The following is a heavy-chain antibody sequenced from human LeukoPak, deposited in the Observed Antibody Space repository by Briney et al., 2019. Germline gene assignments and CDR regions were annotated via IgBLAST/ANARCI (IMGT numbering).Heavy chain of an antibody. J-gene: IGHJ4*02. CDR3: ARVRDDYVWGSYRFGFDY. V-gene: IGHV4-34*01. CDR2: INHSGST. CDR1: GGSFSGYY. Sequence: SETPSLTCAVYGGSFSGYYWSWIRQPPGKGLEWIGEINHSGSTNYNPSLKSRVTISVDTSKNQFSLKLSSVTAADTAVYYCARVRDDYVWGSYRFGFDYWGQGTLVTVSS. D-gene: IGHD3-16*02.